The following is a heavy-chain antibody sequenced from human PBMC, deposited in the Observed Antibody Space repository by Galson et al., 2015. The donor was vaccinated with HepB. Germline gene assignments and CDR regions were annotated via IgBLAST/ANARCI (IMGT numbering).Heavy chain of an antibody. V-gene: IGHV1-24*01. CDR2: FDPEDGET. CDR3: ATGDYYGSGSYGDYYGMDV. D-gene: IGHD3-10*01. CDR1: GYTLTELS. Sequence: SVKVSCKVSGYTLTELSMHWVRQAPGKGLEWMGGFDPEDGETIYAQKFQGRVTMTEDTSTDTAYMELSSLRSEDTAVYYCATGDYYGSGSYGDYYGMDVWGQGTTVTVSS. J-gene: IGHJ6*02.